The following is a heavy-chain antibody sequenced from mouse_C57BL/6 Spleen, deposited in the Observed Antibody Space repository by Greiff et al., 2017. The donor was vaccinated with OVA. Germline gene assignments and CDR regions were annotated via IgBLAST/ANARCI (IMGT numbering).Heavy chain of an antibody. CDR2: ISSGSSTI. Sequence: EVQLVESGGGLVKPGGSLKLSCAASGFTFSDYGMHWVRQAPEKGLEWVAYISSGSSTIYYADTVKGRFTISRDNAKNTLFLQMTSLRSEDTAMYYCARGADYYGSSRAWFAYWGQGTLVTVSA. J-gene: IGHJ3*01. V-gene: IGHV5-17*01. CDR1: GFTFSDYG. D-gene: IGHD1-1*01. CDR3: ARGADYYGSSRAWFAY.